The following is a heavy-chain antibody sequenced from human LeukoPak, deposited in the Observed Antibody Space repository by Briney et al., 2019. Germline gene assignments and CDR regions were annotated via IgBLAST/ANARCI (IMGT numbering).Heavy chain of an antibody. D-gene: IGHD2-15*01. CDR2: IYYSDST. J-gene: IGHJ6*03. CDR1: GGSISNYF. V-gene: IGHV4-59*01. Sequence: SETLFLTCTVSGGSISNYFWSWIRQPPGKGLECIGYIYYSDSTNYNPSLKSRVTVSVDTSKNQFSLKLSSVTAADTAVYYCARFPGSAEYRHYYYMDVWGKGTTVTVSS. CDR3: ARFPGSAEYRHYYYMDV.